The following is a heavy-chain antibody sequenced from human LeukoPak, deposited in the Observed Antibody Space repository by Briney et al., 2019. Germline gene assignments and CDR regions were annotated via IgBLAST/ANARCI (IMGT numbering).Heavy chain of an antibody. Sequence: GASVKVSCKASGYTFTSYGISWVRQAPGQGLEWMGWISAYNGNTNYAQKLQGRVTMTTDTSTSTAYMELSRLRSDDTAVYYCARARNSGYDYDYFDYWGQGTLVTVSS. J-gene: IGHJ4*02. V-gene: IGHV1-18*01. CDR3: ARARNSGYDYDYFDY. CDR2: ISAYNGNT. D-gene: IGHD5-12*01. CDR1: GYTFTSYG.